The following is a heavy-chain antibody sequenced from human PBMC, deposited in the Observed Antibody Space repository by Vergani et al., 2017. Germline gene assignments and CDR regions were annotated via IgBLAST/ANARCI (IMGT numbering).Heavy chain of an antibody. CDR1: GFSLSRFW. CDR2: INSDGSAT. CDR3: VKLPRGAWNFDL. J-gene: IGHJ2*01. Sequence: EVQLVESGGGLVQPGGSLRLSCAASGFSLSRFWMSWVRQAPEKGLEWVAHINSDGSATSYVDSVKGRFTISRDNTKNSLSLPMGGLRVEYTAVYYCVKLPRGAWNFDLWGRGTLITVSS. V-gene: IGHV3-7*01.